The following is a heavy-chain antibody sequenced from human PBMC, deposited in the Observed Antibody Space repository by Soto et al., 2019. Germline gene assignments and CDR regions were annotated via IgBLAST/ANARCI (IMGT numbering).Heavy chain of an antibody. CDR1: GFTFNNYG. CDR2: IWYDGSNK. J-gene: IGHJ4*02. Sequence: QVQLVESGGGVVQPGSSLSLSCAASGFTFNNYGMHWVRQSPGKGLEWVAIIWYDGSNKYYADSVKGRFTISRDNSNNTLYLQMNSLRAEDTAVYYCARDKDMANWGQGTLVTVSS. CDR3: ARDKDMAN. D-gene: IGHD2-15*01. V-gene: IGHV3-33*01.